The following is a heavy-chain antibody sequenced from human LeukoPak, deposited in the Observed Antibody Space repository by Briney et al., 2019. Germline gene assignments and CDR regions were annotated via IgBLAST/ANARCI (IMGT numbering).Heavy chain of an antibody. CDR1: GYTFTSYY. CDR2: INPSGGST. Sequence: ASVKVSCKASGYTFTSYYIHWVRQAPGQGLEWMGIINPSGGSTTYAQKFQYRVTMTRDTSTSTVYMELSSLRSDDTAVYYCARAYEEYYFDYWGQGTLVTVSS. V-gene: IGHV1-46*01. J-gene: IGHJ4*02. D-gene: IGHD5-12*01. CDR3: ARAYEEYYFDY.